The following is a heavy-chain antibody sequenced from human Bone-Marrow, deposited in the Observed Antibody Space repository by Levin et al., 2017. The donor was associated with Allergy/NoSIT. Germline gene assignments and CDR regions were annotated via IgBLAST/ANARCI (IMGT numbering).Heavy chain of an antibody. Sequence: GASVKVSCKASGYTFTGYYMHWVRQAPGQGLEWMGRINPNSGGTNYAQKFQGRVTMTRDTSISTAYMELSRLRSDDTAVYYCAREEPWELLDGRLYDYWGQGTLVTVSS. CDR2: INPNSGGT. D-gene: IGHD1-26*01. CDR1: GYTFTGYY. V-gene: IGHV1-2*06. CDR3: AREEPWELLDGRLYDY. J-gene: IGHJ4*02.